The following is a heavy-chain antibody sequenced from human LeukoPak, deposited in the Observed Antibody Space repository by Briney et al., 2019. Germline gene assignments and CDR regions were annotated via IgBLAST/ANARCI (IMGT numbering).Heavy chain of an antibody. Sequence: SVKVSCKASGGTFSSYAISWVRQAPGQGLEWMGGIIPIFGTANYAQKFQGRVTITADKSTSTAYMELSSLRSEDTAVYYCASRTSLAAAGSSFDYWGQGTLVTVSS. CDR2: IIPIFGTA. J-gene: IGHJ4*02. CDR3: ASRTSLAAAGSSFDY. V-gene: IGHV1-69*06. CDR1: GGTFSSYA. D-gene: IGHD6-13*01.